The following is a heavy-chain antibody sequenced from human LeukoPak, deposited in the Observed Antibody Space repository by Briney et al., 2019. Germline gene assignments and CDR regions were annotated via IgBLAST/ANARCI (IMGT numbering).Heavy chain of an antibody. V-gene: IGHV3-7*01. D-gene: IGHD6-19*01. CDR1: GFTFTNYW. CDR2: INQDESEK. Sequence: GGSLRLSCVASGFTFTNYWMFWVRQSPGKGLEWVANINQDESEKDYVDSVKGRFTVSRDNAKNSLYLQMNSLRAEDTAVYYCARDPTSYSSGWYMRYWGQGTLVTVSS. CDR3: ARDPTSYSSGWYMRY. J-gene: IGHJ4*02.